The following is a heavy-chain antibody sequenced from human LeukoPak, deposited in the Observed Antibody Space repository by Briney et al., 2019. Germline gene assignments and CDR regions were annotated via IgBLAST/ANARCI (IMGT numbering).Heavy chain of an antibody. CDR1: GGSFSGYY. D-gene: IGHD6-13*01. Sequence: KASETLSLTCAVYGGSFSGYYWSWIRQPPGKGLEWIGEINHSGSTNYNPSLKSRVTISVDTSKNQFSLKLSSVTAADTAVYYRARAESQQLGVDYWGQGTLVTVSS. J-gene: IGHJ4*02. CDR3: ARAESQQLGVDY. V-gene: IGHV4-34*01. CDR2: INHSGST.